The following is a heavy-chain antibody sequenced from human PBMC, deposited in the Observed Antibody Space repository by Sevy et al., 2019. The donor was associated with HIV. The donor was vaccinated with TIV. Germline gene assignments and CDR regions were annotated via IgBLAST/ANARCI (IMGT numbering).Heavy chain of an antibody. D-gene: IGHD4-17*01. V-gene: IGHV3-30*18. CDR1: GFTFSSYA. Sequence: GGSLRLSCAASGFTFSSYAMHWVRQAPGKGLEWVALISFGGSSKEYTDSLKGRFTISRDNSKNTLYLQMNSLRAEDSCVYYCAKDRWGSGDFRGYFDHWGQGTLVTVSS. J-gene: IGHJ4*02. CDR3: AKDRWGSGDFRGYFDH. CDR2: ISFGGSSK.